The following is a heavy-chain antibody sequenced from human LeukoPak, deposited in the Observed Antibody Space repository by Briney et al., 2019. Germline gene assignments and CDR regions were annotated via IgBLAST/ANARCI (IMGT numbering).Heavy chain of an antibody. J-gene: IGHJ6*03. CDR3: ARADGGYYYYYMDV. Sequence: ASVKVSCKASGYTFNGYGINWVRQAPGQGLEWLRLISPYKDTPYYTQQVQGRVTLTIDTSTSTAHMELRSLRSDDTAVYYCARADGGYYYYYMDVWGKGTTVTVSS. V-gene: IGHV1-18*01. CDR1: GYTFNGYG. CDR2: ISPYKDTP. D-gene: IGHD3-10*01.